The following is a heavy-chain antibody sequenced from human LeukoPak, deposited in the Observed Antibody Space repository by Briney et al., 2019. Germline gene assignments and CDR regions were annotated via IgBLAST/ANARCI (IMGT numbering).Heavy chain of an antibody. CDR3: ARGVVANGDFDY. Sequence: SETLSLTCAVSGGSISSGGYSWSWIRQPPGKGLEWIGYIYHSGSSYYNPSLKSRVTISVDRSKNQFSLKLSSVTAADTAVYYCARGVVANGDFDYWGQGTLATVSS. CDR1: GGSISSGGYS. J-gene: IGHJ4*02. CDR2: IYHSGSS. V-gene: IGHV4-30-2*01. D-gene: IGHD2-15*01.